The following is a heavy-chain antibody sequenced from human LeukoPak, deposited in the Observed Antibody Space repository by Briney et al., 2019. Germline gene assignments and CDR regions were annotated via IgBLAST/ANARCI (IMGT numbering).Heavy chain of an antibody. CDR3: ARGPYSYDSSGAFDI. CDR2: IYHSGST. D-gene: IGHD3-22*01. V-gene: IGHV4-38-2*02. Sequence: PSQTLSLTCTVSGYSISSGYYWGWIRQPPGKGLEWLGTIYHSGSTYYNPSLKSRVTISVDTSKNQFSLKLSSVTAADTAVYFCARGPYSYDSSGAFDIWGQGTMVTVSS. J-gene: IGHJ3*02. CDR1: GYSISSGYY.